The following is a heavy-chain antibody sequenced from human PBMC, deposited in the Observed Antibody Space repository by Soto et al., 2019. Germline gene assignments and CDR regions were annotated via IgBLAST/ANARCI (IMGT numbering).Heavy chain of an antibody. J-gene: IGHJ4*02. V-gene: IGHV4-30-2*01. CDR1: GGSISSGDYS. CDR3: ARAGGLGAVAADY. D-gene: IGHD6-19*01. CDR2: IYHSGST. Sequence: QLQLQESGSGLVKPSQTLSLTCAVSGGSISSGDYSWSWIRQPPGKVLEWIGYIYHSGSTYYNPSLQSCVTISVDRSKNQFSLKLSSATAADTAVYYCARAGGLGAVAADYWGQGTLVTVSS.